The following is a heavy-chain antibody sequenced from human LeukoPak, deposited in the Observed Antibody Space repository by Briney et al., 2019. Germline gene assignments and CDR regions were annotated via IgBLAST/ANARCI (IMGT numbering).Heavy chain of an antibody. CDR2: ITGSSTYI. CDR1: GFTFSSYS. J-gene: IGHJ4*02. Sequence: GDSLRLSCAASGFTFSSYSMNWVRQAPGKGLEWVSSITGSSTYIHYADSVKGRFTISRDNAKNSLYLQMNSLRAEVTAVYYCARGFADFVWGSYPSSYWGQGILVTVSS. CDR3: ARGFADFVWGSYPSSY. V-gene: IGHV3-21*01. D-gene: IGHD3-16*02.